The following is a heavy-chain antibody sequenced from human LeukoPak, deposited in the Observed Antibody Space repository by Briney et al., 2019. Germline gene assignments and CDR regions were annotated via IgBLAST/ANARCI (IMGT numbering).Heavy chain of an antibody. D-gene: IGHD3-22*01. V-gene: IGHV4-59*01. CDR1: GDSISSYY. CDR3: ASLYYYDSSGYSYFDY. CDR2: IYYSGST. Sequence: SETLSLTCTVSGDSISSYYWSWIRQPPGKGLEWIGFIYYSGSTTYNPSLKSRVTISVDTSKNQFSLKLSSVTAADTAVYYCASLYYYDSSGYSYFDYWGQGTLVTVSS. J-gene: IGHJ4*02.